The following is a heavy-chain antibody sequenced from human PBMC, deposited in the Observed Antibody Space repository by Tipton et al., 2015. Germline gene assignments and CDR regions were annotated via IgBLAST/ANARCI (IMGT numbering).Heavy chain of an antibody. CDR1: GDSISSSSYF. CDR3: ARDLEHGMDV. J-gene: IGHJ6*02. CDR2: ISQRDGT. V-gene: IGHV4-61*01. D-gene: IGHD5-24*01. Sequence: TLSLTCTVSGDSISSSSYFWGWIRQPPGKGLEWIGYISQRDGTNYNPSLKSRVTISTDTSKNQYFLNLTSVTAADTAVYFCARDLEHGMDVWGQGTTVTVS.